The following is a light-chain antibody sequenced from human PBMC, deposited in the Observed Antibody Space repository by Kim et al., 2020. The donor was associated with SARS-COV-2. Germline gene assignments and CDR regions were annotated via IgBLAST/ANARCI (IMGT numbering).Light chain of an antibody. V-gene: IGKV3-15*01. CDR1: QSIGSN. CDR3: QQYNNWPRALT. Sequence: EIVMTQSPATLSVSPGDGATLSCRASQSIGSNLAWYQQKLGQAPRLLIHGASTRATGVPARFTGRGSGTEFTLTISSLQSEDFAVYYCQQYNNWPRALTFGGGTKVDSK. CDR2: GAS. J-gene: IGKJ4*01.